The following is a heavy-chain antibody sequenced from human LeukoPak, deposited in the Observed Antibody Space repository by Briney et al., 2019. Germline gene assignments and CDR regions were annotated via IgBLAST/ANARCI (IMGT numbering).Heavy chain of an antibody. CDR3: AKSLKLELMMAYYYYGMDV. J-gene: IGHJ6*02. CDR2: ISPSSSSI. D-gene: IGHD1-7*01. Sequence: GGSLRLSCAASGFTFSSYTMNWVRQAPGKGLEWVTYISPSSSSIKSADSVKGRFTISRDNSKNTLYLQMNSLRAEDTAVYYCAKSLKLELMMAYYYYGMDVWGQGTTVTVSS. V-gene: IGHV3-48*01. CDR1: GFTFSSYT.